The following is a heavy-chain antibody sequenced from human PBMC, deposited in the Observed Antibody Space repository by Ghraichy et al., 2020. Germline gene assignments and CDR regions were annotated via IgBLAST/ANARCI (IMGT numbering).Heavy chain of an antibody. D-gene: IGHD3-3*01. J-gene: IGHJ1*01. CDR1: GYTFSDYY. Sequence: ASVKVSCKASGYTFSDYYIHWVRQAPGQGLEWMGWVNPNSGGTAYAQKFQGRVTMTRDTSISTAYMELSRLTSDDTAVYYCARDVGKTDDFWGGYFFQHWGQGTPVTVSS. V-gene: IGHV1-2*02. CDR2: VNPNSGGT. CDR3: ARDVGKTDDFWGGYFFQH.